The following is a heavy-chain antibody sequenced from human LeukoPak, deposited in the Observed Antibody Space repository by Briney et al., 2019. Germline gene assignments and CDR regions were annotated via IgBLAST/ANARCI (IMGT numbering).Heavy chain of an antibody. J-gene: IGHJ4*02. CDR2: ISSTGSYI. V-gene: IGHV3-21*01. Sequence: GGSLRLSCAASGFTFSRYSMNWVRQAPGKGLEWVSSISSTGSYIYYADSVKGRFTVSRDNAKNSLYLQMNSLRGEDTAGYYCAREPVTGSVYWGQGTLVTVSS. CDR3: AREPVTGSVY. CDR1: GFTFSRYS. D-gene: IGHD4-17*01.